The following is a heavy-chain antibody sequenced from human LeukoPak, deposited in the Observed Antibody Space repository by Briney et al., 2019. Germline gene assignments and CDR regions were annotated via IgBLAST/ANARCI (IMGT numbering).Heavy chain of an antibody. J-gene: IGHJ4*02. Sequence: PGGSLRLSCAASGFTFSSYVMHWVRQAPGKGLEYVSAISSNGGSTYYANSVKGRFTVSRDNSMLTLYLEMGSPRADDMAVYYCARDWSTSCLDYWGQGTLVTVSS. V-gene: IGHV3-64*01. CDR2: ISSNGGST. D-gene: IGHD2-2*01. CDR1: GFTFSSYV. CDR3: ARDWSTSCLDY.